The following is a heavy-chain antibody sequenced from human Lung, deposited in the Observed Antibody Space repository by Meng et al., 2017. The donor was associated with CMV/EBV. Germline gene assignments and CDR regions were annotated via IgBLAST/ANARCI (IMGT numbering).Heavy chain of an antibody. D-gene: IGHD2-15*01. J-gene: IGHJ4*02. CDR2: ISSSNSYI. CDR1: GFTFSRYT. Sequence: GESLKISCVASGFTFSRYTLSWVRQAPGKRLEWVSSISSSNSYIYYLDSVKGRFTISRDNARKSLYLQMNTLRAHDTARYYCARDSEEHCSGCSCTRFDLXGQGXLVTVSS. V-gene: IGHV3-21*01. CDR3: ARDSEEHCSGCSCTRFDL.